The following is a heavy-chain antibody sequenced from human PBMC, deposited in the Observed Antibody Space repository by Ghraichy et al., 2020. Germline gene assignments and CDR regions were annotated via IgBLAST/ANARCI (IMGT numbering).Heavy chain of an antibody. V-gene: IGHV1-69*01. CDR1: GGTFSTYG. CDR3: ARDAVDSSSWYRSAVNI. D-gene: IGHD6-13*01. Sequence: VKVSCKVSGGTFSTYGISWVRQAPGQGLEWMGGIIPIFGTVNYAQKFQGRVTITADESTSTAYMELSSLRSEDTAVYYCARDAVDSSSWYRSAVNIWGQGTMVTVSS. CDR2: IIPIFGTV. J-gene: IGHJ3*02.